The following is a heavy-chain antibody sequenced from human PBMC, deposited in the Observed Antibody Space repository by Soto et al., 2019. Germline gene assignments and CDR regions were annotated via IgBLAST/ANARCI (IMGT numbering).Heavy chain of an antibody. CDR1: GGTFSSYA. CDR2: IIPIFGTA. CDR3: ARVTWGGLWNSSYLTDY. V-gene: IGHV1-69*01. D-gene: IGHD6-13*01. J-gene: IGHJ4*02. Sequence: QVQLVQSGAEVKKPGSSVKVSCKASGGTFSSYAISWVRQAPGQGLEWMGGIIPIFGTANYAQKFQGRVTITADASTSTAYMELSSLRSEDTAVYYCARVTWGGLWNSSYLTDYWGQGTLVTVSS.